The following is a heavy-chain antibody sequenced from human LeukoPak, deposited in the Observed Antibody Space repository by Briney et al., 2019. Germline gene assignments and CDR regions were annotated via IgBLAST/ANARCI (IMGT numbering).Heavy chain of an antibody. V-gene: IGHV3-48*03. CDR3: ARGTKGGRIVPTLSLDF. CDR2: ISTSASTI. J-gene: IGHJ4*02. D-gene: IGHD5-12*01. Sequence: GGSLRLSCAASGFSFRTYEMTWVRQAPGEGLEWVSHISTSASTINYADSVKGRFTISRDNAKNSLYLQMNSLRAEDTAVYYCARGTKGGRIVPTLSLDFWGQGTLVSVSS. CDR1: GFSFRTYE.